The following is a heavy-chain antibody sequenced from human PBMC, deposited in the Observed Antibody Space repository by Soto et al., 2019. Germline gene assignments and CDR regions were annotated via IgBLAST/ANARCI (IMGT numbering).Heavy chain of an antibody. CDR2: MSESGSTI. CDR3: GRYDYATHGGALDL. J-gene: IGHJ3*01. V-gene: IGHV3-11*01. CDR1: GFTFSDYY. Sequence: PGGSLRLSCAASGFTFSDYYMSWIRQAPGKGLEWVSYMSESGSTIYYADSVKGRFTVSRDNAKNSLFLQMNSLRVEDTAMYYCGRYDYATHGGALDLWGQGSMVTV. D-gene: IGHD4-17*01.